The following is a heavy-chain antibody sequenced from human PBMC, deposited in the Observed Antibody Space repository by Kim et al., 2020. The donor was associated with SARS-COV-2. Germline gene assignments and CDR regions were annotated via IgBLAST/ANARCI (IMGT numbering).Heavy chain of an antibody. V-gene: IGHV4-34*01. J-gene: IGHJ4*02. Sequence: YNPSLKSRVTISVDTSKNQFSLKLSSVTAADTAVYYCAHCGGDCYSGDYWGQGTLVTVSS. CDR3: AHCGGDCYSGDY. D-gene: IGHD2-21*02.